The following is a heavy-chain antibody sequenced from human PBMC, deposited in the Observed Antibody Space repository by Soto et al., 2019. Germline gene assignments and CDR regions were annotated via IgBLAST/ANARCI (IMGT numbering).Heavy chain of an antibody. V-gene: IGHV5-51*01. CDR2: IYSGDSDT. CDR1: GYRFTNNW. J-gene: IGHJ4*02. Sequence: PGECLKISCKDSGYRFTNNWIAWVRQMPGKGLEWIGVIYSGDSDTRYSPSFQGQVTISADKSINTAYLQWNSLRASDTAMYYCARHYNGFDYWGQGTLVTVSS. CDR3: ARHYNGFDY. D-gene: IGHD3-10*01.